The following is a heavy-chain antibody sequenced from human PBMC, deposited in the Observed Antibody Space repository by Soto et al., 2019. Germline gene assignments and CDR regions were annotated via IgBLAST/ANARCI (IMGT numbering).Heavy chain of an antibody. Sequence: QVQLQESGPGLVKPSQTLSLTCTVSGGSISSGDYYWSWIRQPPGKGLEWIGYIYYSGSTYYNPSLKSRVNISVDTSKNQFSLKLSSVTAADTAVYYCARDQRNYDSSGFSPSDAFDIWGQGTMVTVSS. CDR1: GGSISSGDYY. CDR3: ARDQRNYDSSGFSPSDAFDI. J-gene: IGHJ3*02. V-gene: IGHV4-30-4*01. CDR2: IYYSGST. D-gene: IGHD3-22*01.